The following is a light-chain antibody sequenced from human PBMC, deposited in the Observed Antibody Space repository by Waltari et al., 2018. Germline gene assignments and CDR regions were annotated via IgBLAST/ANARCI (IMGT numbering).Light chain of an antibody. CDR1: QSVSRY. J-gene: IGKJ1*01. CDR3: QHHVTFPAT. V-gene: IGKV3-20*01. CDR2: GAS. Sequence: EIELTLSRRTLSFSLGERATLPCRARQSVSRYLAWYQQKPGQAPRLLIYGASTRATGVPDRFSGSGSGTDFSLTISRLQPEDVAVYFCQHHVTFPATFGHGTKVDIK.